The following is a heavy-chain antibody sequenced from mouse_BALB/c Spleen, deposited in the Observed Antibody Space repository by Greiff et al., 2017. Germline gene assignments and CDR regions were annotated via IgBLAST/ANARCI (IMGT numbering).Heavy chain of an antibody. CDR3: ARDGDGNYGGYAMDY. Sequence: EVHLVESGGGLVKPGGSLKLSCAASGFTFSDYYMYWVRQTPEKRLEWVATISDGGSYTYYPDSVKGRFTISRDNAKNNLYLQMSSLKSEDTAMYYCARDGDGNYGGYAMDYWGQGTSVTVSS. CDR1: GFTFSDYY. D-gene: IGHD2-1*01. CDR2: ISDGGSYT. J-gene: IGHJ4*01. V-gene: IGHV5-4*02.